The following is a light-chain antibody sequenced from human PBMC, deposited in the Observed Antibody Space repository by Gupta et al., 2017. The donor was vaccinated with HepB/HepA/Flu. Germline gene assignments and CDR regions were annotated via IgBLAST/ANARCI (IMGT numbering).Light chain of an antibody. J-gene: IGKJ4*01. Sequence: DIQLTQSPSFPSASVGDRVTITCRATQGISSYLVWYQQKPGKAPKLLIYAASTLQSGVPSRFSGGGSGTEFTLTISSLQPEDFATYYCQQLNSYPLTFGGGTKVEIK. CDR3: QQLNSYPLT. CDR1: QGISSY. V-gene: IGKV1-9*01. CDR2: AAS.